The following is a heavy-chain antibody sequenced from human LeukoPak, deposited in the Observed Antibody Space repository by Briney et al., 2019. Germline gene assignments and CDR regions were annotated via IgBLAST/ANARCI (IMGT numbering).Heavy chain of an antibody. CDR2: IYTSGST. D-gene: IGHD3-22*01. Sequence: SETLSLTCAVYGGSFSGYYWSWIRQPAGKGLEWIGRIYTSGSTNYNPSLKSRVTMSVDTSKNQFSLKLSSVTAADTAVYYCARDGSSGYYFGYWGQGTLVTVSS. J-gene: IGHJ4*02. CDR1: GGSFSGYY. V-gene: IGHV4-4*07. CDR3: ARDGSSGYYFGY.